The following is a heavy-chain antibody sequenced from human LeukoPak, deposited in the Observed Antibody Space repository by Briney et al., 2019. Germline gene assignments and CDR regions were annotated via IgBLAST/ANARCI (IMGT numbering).Heavy chain of an antibody. D-gene: IGHD6-19*01. V-gene: IGHV3-30*04. CDR2: ISYDGSNK. CDR1: GFTFSSYA. J-gene: IGHJ4*02. Sequence: WGSLRLSCAASGFTFSSYAMHWVRQAPGKGLEWVAVISYDGSNKYYADSVKGRFTISRDNSKNTLYLQMNSLRAEGTAVYYCARILDSAWGELGYWGQGTLVTVSS. CDR3: ARILDSAWGELGY.